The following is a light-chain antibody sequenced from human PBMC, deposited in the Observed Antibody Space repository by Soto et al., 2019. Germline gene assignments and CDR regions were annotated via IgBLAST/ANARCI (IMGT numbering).Light chain of an antibody. Sequence: EIVMTQSPATLSVSPGERATLSCRASQSVSSNLAWYQQKPGQAPRLLIYGASTRATGIPARCSGSGAGTEFTPTISSLQSEDFAVSYCQQYNNWPPITFGQGTRLEMK. CDR2: GAS. J-gene: IGKJ5*01. CDR3: QQYNNWPPIT. V-gene: IGKV3-15*01. CDR1: QSVSSN.